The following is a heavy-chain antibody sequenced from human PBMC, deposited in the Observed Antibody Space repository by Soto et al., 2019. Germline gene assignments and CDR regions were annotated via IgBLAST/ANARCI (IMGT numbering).Heavy chain of an antibody. CDR2: IYYSGST. J-gene: IGHJ5*02. V-gene: IGHV4-61*05. Sequence: PSETLSLTCTVSGDSISSSPYYWSWIRQPPGKGLEWIGYIYYSGSTNYNPSLKSRVTISVDTSKNQFSLKLSSVTAADTAVYYCARLHRAMGWFDPWGQGTLVTVSS. CDR1: GDSISSSPYY. CDR3: ARLHRAMGWFDP.